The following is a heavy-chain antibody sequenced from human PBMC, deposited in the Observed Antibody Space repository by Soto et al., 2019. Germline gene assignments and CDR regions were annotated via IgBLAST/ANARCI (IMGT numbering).Heavy chain of an antibody. J-gene: IGHJ4*02. V-gene: IGHV3-72*01. CDR1: GFTFSDNS. Sequence: PGGSLRLSCAASGFTFSDNSMDWVRQAPGKGLEWVGRTRNKANSYTTEYAASVKGRFTISRDDSKNSLYLQMNSLKTEDTAVYYCTRLAPDWGQGTLVTVSS. CDR2: TRNKANSYTT. CDR3: TRLAPD.